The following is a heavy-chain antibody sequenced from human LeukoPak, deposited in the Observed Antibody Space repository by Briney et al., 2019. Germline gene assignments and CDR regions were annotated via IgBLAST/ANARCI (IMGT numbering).Heavy chain of an antibody. Sequence: SETLSLTCAVSGYSISSGYYWGWIRRPPGKGLEWIGSIYHSGSTYYNPSLKSRVTISVDTSKNQFSLKLSSVTAADTAVYYRARRREVQYYFDYWGQGTLVTVSS. CDR1: GYSISSGYY. CDR3: ARRREVQYYFDY. J-gene: IGHJ4*02. D-gene: IGHD4/OR15-4a*01. V-gene: IGHV4-38-2*01. CDR2: IYHSGST.